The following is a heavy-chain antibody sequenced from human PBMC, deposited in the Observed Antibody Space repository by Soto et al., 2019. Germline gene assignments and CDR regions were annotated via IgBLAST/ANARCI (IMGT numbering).Heavy chain of an antibody. CDR3: AKETHSNGYGSYFDY. CDR2: ISSGGGLK. D-gene: IGHD3-22*01. V-gene: IGHV3-30*18. Sequence: GGSLRLSCAASGFTFSSFGMHWVRQAPGKGLEWVAVISSGGGLKYDADFVKGRFTISRDNSKNTLYLQMNSLRAEDTAIYYCAKETHSNGYGSYFDYWGQGVLVTVSS. J-gene: IGHJ4*02. CDR1: GFTFSSFG.